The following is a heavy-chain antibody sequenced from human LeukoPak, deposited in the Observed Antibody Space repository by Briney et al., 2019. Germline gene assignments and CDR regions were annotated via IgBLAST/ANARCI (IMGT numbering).Heavy chain of an antibody. J-gene: IGHJ4*02. V-gene: IGHV4-61*08. CDR3: ARGWGMSSSWYNY. CDR1: GGSISSGGYY. Sequence: SETLSLTCTVSGGSISSGGYYWSWIRQPPGKGLEWIGEINHSGSTNYNPSLKSRVTISVDTSKNQFSLKLNSVTAADTAVYYCARGWGMSSSWYNYWGQGTLVTVSS. CDR2: INHSGST. D-gene: IGHD6-13*01.